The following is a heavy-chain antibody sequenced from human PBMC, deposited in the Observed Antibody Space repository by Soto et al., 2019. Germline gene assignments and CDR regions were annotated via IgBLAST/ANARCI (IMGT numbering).Heavy chain of an antibody. Sequence: ASVKVSCKASGYTFTSYDINWVRQATGQGLEWMGWMNPNSGNTGYAQKFQGRVTMTRNTSISTAYVELSSLRSEDTAVYYCERGDCSSTSCYGGGYWGQGTLVTVSS. D-gene: IGHD2-2*01. V-gene: IGHV1-8*01. CDR1: GYTFTSYD. J-gene: IGHJ4*02. CDR3: ERGDCSSTSCYGGGY. CDR2: MNPNSGNT.